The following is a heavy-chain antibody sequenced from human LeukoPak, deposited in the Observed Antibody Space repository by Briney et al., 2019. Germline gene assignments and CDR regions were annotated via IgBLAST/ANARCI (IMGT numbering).Heavy chain of an antibody. CDR3: ARSYYGSGIRLGMDV. CDR1: GGSFSGYY. D-gene: IGHD3-10*01. V-gene: IGHV4-34*01. Sequence: SETLSLTCAVYGGSFSGYYWSWIRQPPGKGLEWIGEINHSGSTNYNPSLKSRVTISVDRSKNQFSLKLSSVTAADTAVYYCARSYYGSGIRLGMDVWGQGTTVTVSS. CDR2: INHSGST. J-gene: IGHJ6*02.